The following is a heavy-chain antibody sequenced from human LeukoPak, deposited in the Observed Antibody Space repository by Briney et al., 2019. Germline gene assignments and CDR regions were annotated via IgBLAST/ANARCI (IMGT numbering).Heavy chain of an antibody. J-gene: IGHJ5*02. CDR1: GYTFTSYA. V-gene: IGHV1-69*05. Sequence: GASVKVSCKASGYTFTSYAISWVRQAPGQGLEWMGRIIPIFGTANYAQKFQGRVTITTDESTSTAYMELSSLRSEDTAVYYCASDHLQYSEGNWFDPWGQGTLVTVSS. CDR3: ASDHLQYSEGNWFDP. CDR2: IIPIFGTA. D-gene: IGHD5-24*01.